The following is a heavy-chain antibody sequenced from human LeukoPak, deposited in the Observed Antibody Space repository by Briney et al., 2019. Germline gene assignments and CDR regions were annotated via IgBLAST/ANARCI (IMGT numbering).Heavy chain of an antibody. Sequence: ASVKVSCKVSGYTLTELSMHWVRQAPGKGLEWMGGFDPEDGETIYAQKFQGRVTITADKSTSTAYMELSSLRSEDTAVYYCARAAIYPAYYFDYWGQGTLVTVSS. D-gene: IGHD2-21*01. CDR1: GYTLTELS. CDR2: FDPEDGET. J-gene: IGHJ4*02. CDR3: ARAAIYPAYYFDY. V-gene: IGHV1-24*01.